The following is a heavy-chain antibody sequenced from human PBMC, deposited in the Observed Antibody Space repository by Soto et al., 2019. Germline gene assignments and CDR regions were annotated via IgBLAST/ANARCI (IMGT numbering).Heavy chain of an antibody. D-gene: IGHD4-17*01. CDR1: GFTFSSYG. J-gene: IGHJ4*02. V-gene: IGHV3-30*18. CDR2: ISYDGSNK. Sequence: QVQLVESGGGVVQPGRSLRLSCAASGFTFSSYGMHWVRQAPGKGLEWVAVISYDGSNKYYADSVKGRFTISRDNSKNTLYLQMNSLRAEDTAVYYCAKDWLMTTYFDYWGQGTLVTVSS. CDR3: AKDWLMTTYFDY.